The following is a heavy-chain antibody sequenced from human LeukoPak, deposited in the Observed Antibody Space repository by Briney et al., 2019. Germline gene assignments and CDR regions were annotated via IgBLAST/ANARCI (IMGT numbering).Heavy chain of an antibody. D-gene: IGHD2-8*01. CDR3: AKDSRISYNDAFDI. CDR2: IKQDGSEK. J-gene: IGHJ3*02. V-gene: IGHV3-7*03. Sequence: GGSLRLSCAASGFTFSSYWMSWVRQAPGKGLEWVANIKQDGSEKYYVDSVKGRFTISRDNSKNTLYLQMNSLRAEDTAVYFCAKDSRISYNDAFDIWGQGTMVTVSS. CDR1: GFTFSSYW.